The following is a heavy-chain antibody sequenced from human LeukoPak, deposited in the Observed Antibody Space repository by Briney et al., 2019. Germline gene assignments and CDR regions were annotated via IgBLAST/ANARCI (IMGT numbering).Heavy chain of an antibody. J-gene: IGHJ6*03. Sequence: GGSLRLSCAASGFTFGSYSMNWVRQAPGKGLEWVSSISSSSSYIYYADSVKGRFTISRDNAKNSLYLQMNSLRAEDTAVYYCFGAASILVGYYMDVWGKGTTVTVSS. CDR2: ISSSSSYI. CDR3: FGAASILVGYYMDV. V-gene: IGHV3-21*01. CDR1: GFTFGSYS. D-gene: IGHD2-21*01.